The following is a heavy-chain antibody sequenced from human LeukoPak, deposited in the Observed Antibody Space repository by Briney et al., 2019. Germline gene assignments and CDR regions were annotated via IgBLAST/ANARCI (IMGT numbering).Heavy chain of an antibody. V-gene: IGHV1-2*06. CDR1: GYTFSGFL. J-gene: IGHJ4*02. Sequence: ASVKVSCKASGYTFSGFLMHWVRQAPGQGLEWMGRINPNSGGTNYAQKFQGRVTMTRDTSISTAYMELSSLRSEDTAVYYCARDNYYDSSGYRYWGQGTLVTVSS. D-gene: IGHD3-22*01. CDR3: ARDNYYDSSGYRY. CDR2: INPNSGGT.